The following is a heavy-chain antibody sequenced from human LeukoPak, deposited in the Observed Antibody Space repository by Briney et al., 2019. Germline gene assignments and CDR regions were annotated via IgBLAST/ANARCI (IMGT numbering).Heavy chain of an antibody. J-gene: IGHJ4*02. V-gene: IGHV3-11*01. CDR2: ISGSGSVI. CDR3: ARGENGSFDH. Sequence: GGSLRLSCAASGFTFSDYYMSWIRQAPGKGLEWVSYISGSGSVIYYADPVKGRFTISRDNARNSLYMEMNDLIAEDTAFYYCARGENGSFDHWGQGTLVIVSS. CDR1: GFTFSDYY. D-gene: IGHD3-10*01.